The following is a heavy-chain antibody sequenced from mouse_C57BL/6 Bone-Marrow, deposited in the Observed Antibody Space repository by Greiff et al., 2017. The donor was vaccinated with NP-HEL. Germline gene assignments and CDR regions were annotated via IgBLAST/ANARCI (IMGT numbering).Heavy chain of an antibody. CDR2: ISNGGGST. CDR1: GFTFSDYY. V-gene: IGHV5-12*01. CDR3: ARHSLGFDY. D-gene: IGHD6-2*01. J-gene: IGHJ2*01. Sequence: EVKVVESGGGLVQPGGSLKLSCAASGFTFSDYYMYWVRQTPEKRLEWVAYISNGGGSTYYPDTVKGRFTISRDNAKNTLYLQMSRLKSEDTAMYYCARHSLGFDYWGQGTTLTVSS.